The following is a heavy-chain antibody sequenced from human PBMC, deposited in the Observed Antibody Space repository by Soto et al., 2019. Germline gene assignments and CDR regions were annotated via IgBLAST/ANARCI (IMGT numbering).Heavy chain of an antibody. Sequence: QVQLVQSGAEVKKPGASVRVSCKASGYTFSNYYMHWVRQAPGQGHEWMGIINPRGGSTTYAPKFQVRDTMTRDTSMSTVYMELSSLRSEDTAVYYCARYDYTGYYFDSWGQGTLVTVSS. D-gene: IGHD4-4*01. CDR1: GYTFSNYY. V-gene: IGHV1-46*01. CDR3: ARYDYTGYYFDS. J-gene: IGHJ4*02. CDR2: INPRGGST.